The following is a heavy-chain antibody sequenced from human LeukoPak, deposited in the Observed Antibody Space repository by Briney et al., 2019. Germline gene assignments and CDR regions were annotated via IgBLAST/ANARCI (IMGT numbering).Heavy chain of an antibody. J-gene: IGHJ4*02. CDR1: GYTFANYG. CDR2: ISLDSGNT. D-gene: IGHD2-2*01. CDR3: ARVTYLRPYQLDY. Sequence: GASVKVSCKASGYTFANYGINWVRQAPGQGVEWMGWISLDSGNTGYAQRVQGRVTLTTDTSTSTAYMELRSLRSDDTAVYFCARVTYLRPYQLDYWGQGTLVSISS. V-gene: IGHV1-18*01.